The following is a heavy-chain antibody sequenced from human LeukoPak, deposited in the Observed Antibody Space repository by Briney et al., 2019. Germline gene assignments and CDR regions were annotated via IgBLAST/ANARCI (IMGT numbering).Heavy chain of an antibody. CDR1: GYTFTGYY. CDR3: ACLGYCSGGSCLPFDY. V-gene: IGHV1-2*02. CDR2: VNPNSGGT. J-gene: IGHJ4*02. Sequence: ASVKVSCKASGYTFTGYYMHWVRQAPGQGLEWKGWVNPNSGGTNYAQKFQGRVTMTRDTSMSTAYMELSRLRSDDTAVYYCACLGYCSGGSCLPFDYWGQGTLVTVSS. D-gene: IGHD2-15*01.